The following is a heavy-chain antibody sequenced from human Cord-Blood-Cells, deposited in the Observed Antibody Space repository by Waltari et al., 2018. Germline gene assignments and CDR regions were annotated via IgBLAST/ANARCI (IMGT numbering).Heavy chain of an antibody. Sequence: EVQLVESGGGLVQPGGSLRLSCAASGFTFSSYEMNWVRQAPGKGLEWVSYIRSSGSTIYYADSVKGRFTISRDNAKNSLYLQMNSLRAEDTAVYYCARAAPFDYGSGSYFDYWGQGTLVTVSS. CDR3: ARAAPFDYGSGSYFDY. D-gene: IGHD3-10*01. J-gene: IGHJ4*02. V-gene: IGHV3-48*03. CDR1: GFTFSSYE. CDR2: IRSSGSTI.